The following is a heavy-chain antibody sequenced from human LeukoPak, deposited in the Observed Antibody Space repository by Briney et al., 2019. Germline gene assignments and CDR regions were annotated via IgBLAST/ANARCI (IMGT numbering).Heavy chain of an antibody. V-gene: IGHV1-2*02. D-gene: IGHD1-1*01. J-gene: IGHJ6*03. CDR1: GYTFTGYY. CDR2: INPNSGGT. Sequence: ASVKVSCKASGYTFTGYYMHWVRQAPGQGLEWMGWINPNSGGTNYAQKSQGRVTMTRDTSISTAYMELSRLRSDDTAVYYCARDRLLEDRDFYSYYYMDVWGKGNPGHRLL. CDR3: ARDRLLEDRDFYSYYYMDV.